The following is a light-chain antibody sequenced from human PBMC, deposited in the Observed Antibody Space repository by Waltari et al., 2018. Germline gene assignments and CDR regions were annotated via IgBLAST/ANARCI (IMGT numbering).Light chain of an antibody. V-gene: IGKV1-17*01. J-gene: IGKJ1*01. CDR1: QDITND. CDR3: LQHRTYPWT. Sequence: DIQMTQSPSTLSASVGDRVTIACRASQDITNDLSWFQQKPGKAPKRLIFGASSLQSGTPSRFRGSGSGTDFTLTINSLQPEDLGTYYCLQHRTYPWTFGQGTKVEIK. CDR2: GAS.